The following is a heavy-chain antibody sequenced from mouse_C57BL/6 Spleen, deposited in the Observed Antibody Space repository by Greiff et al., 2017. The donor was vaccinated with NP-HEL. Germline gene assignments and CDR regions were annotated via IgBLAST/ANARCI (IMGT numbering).Heavy chain of an antibody. J-gene: IGHJ4*01. D-gene: IGHD2-4*01. CDR1: GYTFTSYW. CDR3: ARIYYDYESYAMDY. Sequence: VQLQQPGAELVKPGASVKMSCKASGYTFTSYWITWVKQRPGQGLEWIGDIYPGSGSTNYNEKFKSKATLTVDTSSSTAYMQLSSLTSEDSAVYYCARIYYDYESYAMDYWGQGTSVTVSS. V-gene: IGHV1-55*01. CDR2: IYPGSGST.